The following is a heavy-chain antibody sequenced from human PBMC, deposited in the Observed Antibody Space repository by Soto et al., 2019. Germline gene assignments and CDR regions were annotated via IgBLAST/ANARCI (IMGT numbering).Heavy chain of an antibody. CDR3: ASTDTAMVQTNYYYYGMDV. CDR1: GGTFSSYA. J-gene: IGHJ6*02. CDR2: IIPIFGPA. V-gene: IGHV1-69*01. D-gene: IGHD5-18*01. Sequence: QVQLVQSGAEVKKPGSSVKVSCKASGGTFSSYAISWVRQAPGQGLEWMGGIIPIFGPANYAQKFQGRVTITADESTSTAYMELSSLRSEDTAVYYCASTDTAMVQTNYYYYGMDVWGQGTTVTVSS.